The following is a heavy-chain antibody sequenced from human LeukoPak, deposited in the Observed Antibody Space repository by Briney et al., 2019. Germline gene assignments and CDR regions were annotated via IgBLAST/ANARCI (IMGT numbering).Heavy chain of an antibody. J-gene: IGHJ4*01. V-gene: IGHV4-39*01. CDR3: ASARTSKRCWFTFDY. D-gene: IGHD3-9*01. CDR2: IYYSGST. CDR1: VGSISSSSYY. Sequence: PSETLSLTCTVSVGSISSSSYYWGWIRQPPGKGREWIGSIYYSGSTYYNPSLKTRVTISVDTSKNQLSLKLSSVTAADTPVYCCASARTSKRCWFTFDYWG.